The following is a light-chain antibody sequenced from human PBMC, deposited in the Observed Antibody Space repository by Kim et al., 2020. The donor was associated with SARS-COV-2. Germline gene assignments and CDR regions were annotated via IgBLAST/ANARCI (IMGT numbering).Light chain of an antibody. V-gene: IGKV3-20*01. CDR2: SAS. J-gene: IGKJ4*01. Sequence: SPGERATLSCRASQTVGNNYLAWYQQKPGQAPRLLIYSASSRATGIPDRFSGSGSGTDFTLTVSRLEPEDFAMYYCHQHAYSPLTFGGGTKVDIK. CDR1: QTVGNNY. CDR3: HQHAYSPLT.